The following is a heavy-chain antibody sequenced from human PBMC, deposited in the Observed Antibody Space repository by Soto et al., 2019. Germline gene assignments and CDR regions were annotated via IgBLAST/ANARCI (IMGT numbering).Heavy chain of an antibody. CDR2: ISSSSSYI. CDR1: GFTFSSYA. J-gene: IGHJ6*03. V-gene: IGHV3-21*01. Sequence: PGGSLRLSCAASGFTFSSYAMNWVRQAPGKGLEWVSSISSSSSYIYYADSVKGRFTISRDNAKNSLYLQMNSLRAEDTAVYYCARWGPLVYCSGGSCYSGPGNYYYYYYMDVWGKGTTVTVSS. D-gene: IGHD2-15*01. CDR3: ARWGPLVYCSGGSCYSGPGNYYYYYYMDV.